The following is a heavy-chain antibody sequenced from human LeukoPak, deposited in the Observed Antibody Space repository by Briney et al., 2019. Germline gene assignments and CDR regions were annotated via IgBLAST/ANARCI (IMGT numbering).Heavy chain of an antibody. CDR3: ARENYYYYYMDV. CDR2: IIPIFGTA. J-gene: IGHJ6*03. V-gene: IGHV1-69*13. Sequence: SVKVSCKASGGTLSSYAISWVRQAPGQGLEWMRGIIPIFGTANYAQKFQGRVTITADESTSTAYMELSSLRSEGTAVYYCARENYYYYYMDVWGKGTTVTISS. CDR1: GGTLSSYA.